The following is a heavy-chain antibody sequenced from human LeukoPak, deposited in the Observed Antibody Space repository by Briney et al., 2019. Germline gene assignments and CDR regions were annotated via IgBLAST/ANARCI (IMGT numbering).Heavy chain of an antibody. CDR1: GFAFSFTNAW. CDR2: IKSKSEGETT. CDR3: ATPPGYWGSAPFDF. J-gene: IGHJ4*02. Sequence: PGGSLRLSCAASGFAFSFTNAWMNWVRQAPGKGLEWVGHIKSKSEGETTDFAAPVKGRFTISRDDSKNTVYLQTNSLKTEDTAVYYCATPPGYWGSAPFDFWGQGTVVTVSS. V-gene: IGHV3-15*01. D-gene: IGHD7-27*01.